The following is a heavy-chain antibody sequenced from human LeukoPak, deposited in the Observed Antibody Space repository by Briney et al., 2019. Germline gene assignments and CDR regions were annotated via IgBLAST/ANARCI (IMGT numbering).Heavy chain of an antibody. CDR1: GGSISRGAYY. J-gene: IGHJ4*02. Sequence: SETLSLTCTVSGGSISRGAYYWSWIRQHPGKGLEWIGYIHCSGSTYYHPSLKSRVTISVDTSKNQFSLNLSSVTAADTAVYYCARAPDPNFYDRSGFDYWGQGTLITVSS. D-gene: IGHD3-22*01. CDR3: ARAPDPNFYDRSGFDY. CDR2: IHCSGST. V-gene: IGHV4-31*03.